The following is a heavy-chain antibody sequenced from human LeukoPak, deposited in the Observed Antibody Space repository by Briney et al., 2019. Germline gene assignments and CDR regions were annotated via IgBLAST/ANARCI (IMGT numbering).Heavy chain of an antibody. J-gene: IGHJ3*02. V-gene: IGHV3-7*01. D-gene: IGHD6-13*01. CDR2: IKQDGSEK. CDR1: GFTFSSYW. Sequence: GGSLRLSCAASGFTFSSYWMSWVRQAPGKGLEWVANIKQDGSEKYYVDSVKGRFTISRDNAKNSLYLQMNSLRAEDTAVYNCATFSSSWYSDAFDIWGQGTMVTVSS. CDR3: ATFSSSWYSDAFDI.